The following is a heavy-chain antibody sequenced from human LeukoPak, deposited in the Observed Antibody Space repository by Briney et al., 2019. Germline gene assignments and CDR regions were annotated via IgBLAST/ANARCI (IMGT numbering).Heavy chain of an antibody. CDR3: AELGITMIRDV. D-gene: IGHD3-22*01. CDR1: RFTFSSYE. V-gene: IGHV3-48*03. Sequence: GGSLTLSCAASRFTFSSYEMKWDSQAPGEGREWVAYTSSSGSNIFYADSVKGRFTIYRDNATNSLYLRMTSVRAKAPGVYVCAELGITMIRDVWGKGTTVTISS. CDR2: TSSSGSNI. J-gene: IGHJ6*04.